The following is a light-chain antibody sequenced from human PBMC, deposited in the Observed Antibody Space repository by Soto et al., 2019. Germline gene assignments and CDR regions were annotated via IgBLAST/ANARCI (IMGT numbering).Light chain of an antibody. V-gene: IGKV3-11*01. Sequence: EIVLTQSPATLSLSPGERATLACRASQSVSSYLAWYQQKPCQAPRLLIYDASNRANGIPARFSCSGSGTDFTLTISSLEPEDFAVYYCHHRSNWPLTFGGVTKVEIK. CDR2: DAS. J-gene: IGKJ4*01. CDR3: HHRSNWPLT. CDR1: QSVSSY.